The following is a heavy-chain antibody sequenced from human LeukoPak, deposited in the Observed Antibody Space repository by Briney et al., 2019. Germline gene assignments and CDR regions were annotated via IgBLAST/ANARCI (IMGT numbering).Heavy chain of an antibody. Sequence: GASVKVSCKASGYTFTGYYMHWVRQAPGQGLEWMGWINHNSGGTNYAQRFQGRVTMTRDTSISTAYMELSRLRSDDTAVYYCARGASGVYTVTTSWYDPWGQGTLVSVSS. CDR1: GYTFTGYY. D-gene: IGHD4-17*01. J-gene: IGHJ5*02. CDR2: INHNSGGT. CDR3: ARGASGVYTVTTSWYDP. V-gene: IGHV1-2*02.